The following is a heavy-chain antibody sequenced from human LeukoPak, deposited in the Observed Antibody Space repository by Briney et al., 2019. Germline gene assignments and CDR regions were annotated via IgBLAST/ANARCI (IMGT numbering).Heavy chain of an antibody. CDR3: ARGCNIAVFYYDSSPCAFDI. V-gene: IGHV4-59*01. Sequence: SETLSLTCTVSGGSISSYYWSWIRQPPGKGLEWIGYIYYSGSTNYNPPLKSRVTISVDTSKNQFSLKLSSVTAADTAVYYCARGCNIAVFYYDSSPCAFDIWGQGTMVTVSS. J-gene: IGHJ3*02. CDR1: GGSISSYY. CDR2: IYYSGST. D-gene: IGHD3-22*01.